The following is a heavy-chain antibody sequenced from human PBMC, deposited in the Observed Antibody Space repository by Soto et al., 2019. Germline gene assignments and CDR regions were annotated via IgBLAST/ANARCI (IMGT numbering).Heavy chain of an antibody. CDR2: IYYSGST. CDR3: ARGASGYYDNWFDP. CDR1: GGSISSYY. D-gene: IGHD3-22*01. J-gene: IGHJ5*02. Sequence: QVQLQESGPGLVKPSETLSLTCTVSGGSISSYYWSWIRQPPGKGLEWMGDIYYSGSTNYNPSLKSRVTISVDTSKNQFSLKLSSVTAADTAVYYCARGASGYYDNWFDPWGQGTLVTVSS. V-gene: IGHV4-59*01.